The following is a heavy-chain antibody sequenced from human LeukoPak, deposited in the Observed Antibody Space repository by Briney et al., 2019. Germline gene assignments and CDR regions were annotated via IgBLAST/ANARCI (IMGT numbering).Heavy chain of an antibody. CDR1: GFTFSDYY. Sequence: GGSLRLSCAASGFTFSDYYMSWIRQAPGKGLEWVSYISSSGSTIYYADSVKGRFTISRDNAKNSLYLQMNSLRAEDTAVYYCARCARSSIAARPFAFDIWGQGTMVTVSS. CDR3: ARCARSSIAARPFAFDI. V-gene: IGHV3-11*04. D-gene: IGHD6-6*01. J-gene: IGHJ3*02. CDR2: ISSSGSTI.